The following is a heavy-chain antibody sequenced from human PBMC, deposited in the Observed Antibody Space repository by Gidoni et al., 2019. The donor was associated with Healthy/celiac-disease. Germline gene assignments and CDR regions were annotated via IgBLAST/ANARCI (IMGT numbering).Heavy chain of an antibody. Sequence: EVQLVESGGGLVQPGGSLSLSCAASGFTFSSYDMHWVRQATGKGLEWVAAIGTAGDTYYPGSVKGRFTISRENAKNSFYLQMNSLRAGDTAVYYCARGGTRRYGMDVWGQGTTVTVSS. V-gene: IGHV3-13*01. CDR3: ARGGTRRYGMDV. CDR2: IGTAGDT. J-gene: IGHJ6*02. CDR1: GFTFSSYD.